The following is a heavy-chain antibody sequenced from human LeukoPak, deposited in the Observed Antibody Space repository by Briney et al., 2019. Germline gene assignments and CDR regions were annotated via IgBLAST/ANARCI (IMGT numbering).Heavy chain of an antibody. D-gene: IGHD5-18*01. J-gene: IGHJ4*02. CDR1: GFTFSRYG. V-gene: IGHV3-33*01. CDR2: IWDDGSNK. CDR3: ARDSGRYNYGPYHY. Sequence: PGRSLRLSCAASGFTFSRYGMHWVRQAPGKGLEWVVFIWDDGSNKDYEDSVKGRFTISRDNSTNTLYLQMNSLIVEDTAIYYCARDSGRYNYGPYHYWGQGILVTVSS.